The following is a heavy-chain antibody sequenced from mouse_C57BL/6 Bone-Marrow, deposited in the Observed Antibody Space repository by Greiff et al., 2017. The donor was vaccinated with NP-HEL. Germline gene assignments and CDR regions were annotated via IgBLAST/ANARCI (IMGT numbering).Heavy chain of an antibody. CDR1: GFTFSSYT. D-gene: IGHD1-1*01. V-gene: IGHV5-9*01. J-gene: IGHJ4*01. Sequence: EVKLVESGGGLVKPGGSLKLSCAASGFTFSSYTLSWVRRTPERRLEWVATISGGGGSNYYPDSVKGRCTISRDNAKNTLYLQMSSLRSEDTALYYCLYGRVMDYWGQGTSVTVSS. CDR3: LYGRVMDY. CDR2: ISGGGGSN.